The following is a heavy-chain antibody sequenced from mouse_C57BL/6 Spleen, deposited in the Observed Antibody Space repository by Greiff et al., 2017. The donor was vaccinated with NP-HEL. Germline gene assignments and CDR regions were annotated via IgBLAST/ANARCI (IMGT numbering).Heavy chain of an antibody. CDR3: AILYDGYYSWFAY. J-gene: IGHJ3*01. CDR1: GYTFTDYN. V-gene: IGHV1-22*01. Sequence: VQLQQSGPELVKPGASVKMSCKASGYTFTDYNMHWVKQSHGKSLEWIGYINPNNGGTSYNQKFKGKATLTVNKSSSTAYMELRSLTSEDSAVYYCAILYDGYYSWFAYWGQGTLVTVSA. D-gene: IGHD2-3*01. CDR2: INPNNGGT.